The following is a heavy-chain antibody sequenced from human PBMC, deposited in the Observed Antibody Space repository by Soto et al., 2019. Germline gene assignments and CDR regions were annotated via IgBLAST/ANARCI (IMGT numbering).Heavy chain of an antibody. D-gene: IGHD2-15*01. J-gene: IGHJ3*02. CDR3: ASGWGFCSGGSCPDAFDI. V-gene: IGHV3-11*01. CDR1: GFTFSDYY. CDR2: ISSSGSTI. Sequence: NPGGSLRLSCAASGFTFSDYYMSWIRQAPGKGLEWVSYISSSGSTIYYADSVKGRFTISRDSAKNSLYLQMNSLRAEDTAVYYCASGWGFCSGGSCPDAFDIWGQGTMVTVSS.